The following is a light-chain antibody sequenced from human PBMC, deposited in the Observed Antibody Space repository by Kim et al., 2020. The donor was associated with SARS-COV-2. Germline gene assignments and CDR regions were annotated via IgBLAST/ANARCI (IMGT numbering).Light chain of an antibody. CDR3: QSADSSGTYVV. V-gene: IGLV3-25*03. CDR1: ALPKQY. J-gene: IGLJ2*01. CDR2: KDS. Sequence: SPGQTARINCSGDALPKQYAYWYQQKPGQAPVLVIYKDSERPSGIPERFSGSSSGTTVTLTISGVQAEDEADYYCQSADSSGTYVVFGGGTKLTVL.